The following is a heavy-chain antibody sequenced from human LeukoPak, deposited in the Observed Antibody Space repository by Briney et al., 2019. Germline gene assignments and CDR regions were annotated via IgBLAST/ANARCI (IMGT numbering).Heavy chain of an antibody. J-gene: IGHJ6*02. D-gene: IGHD6-13*01. CDR3: ARAGEYSSSWYSPYYYYGMDV. Sequence: SETLSLTCTVSGGSVSSGSYYWSWIRQPPGKGLEWIGYIYYSGSTNYNPSLKSRVTISVDTSKNQFSLKLSSVTAADTAAYYCARAGEYSSSWYSPYYYYGMDVWGQGTTVTVSS. CDR1: GGSVSSGSYY. V-gene: IGHV4-61*01. CDR2: IYYSGST.